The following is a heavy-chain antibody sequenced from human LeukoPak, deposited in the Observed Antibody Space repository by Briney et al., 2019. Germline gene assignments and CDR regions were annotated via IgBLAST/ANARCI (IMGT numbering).Heavy chain of an antibody. CDR1: GYSFTSYW. CDR3: ARNLGRDFWSGYYYY. D-gene: IGHD3-3*01. J-gene: IGHJ4*02. V-gene: IGHV5-51*01. CDR2: IYTGDSDT. Sequence: GESLKISCKGSGYSFTSYWIGWVRQMAGKGLEWLGMIYTGDSDTRYSPSFQCQVTISADKSISTAYLQWSSLKASDTAMYYCARNLGRDFWSGYYYYWGQGTLVTVSS.